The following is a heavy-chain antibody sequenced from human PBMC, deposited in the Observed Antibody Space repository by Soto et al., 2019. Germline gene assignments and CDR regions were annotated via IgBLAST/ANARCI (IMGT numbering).Heavy chain of an antibody. V-gene: IGHV1-2*04. CDR2: INPNSGGT. CDR1: GYTFTGYY. CDR3: ARDARLLWFGELIYYFDY. Sequence: ASVKVSSKASGYTFTGYYMHWVRQAPGQGLEWMGWINPNSGGTNYAQKFQGWVTMTRDTSISTAYMELSRLRSDDTAVYYCARDARLLWFGELIYYFDYWGQGTLVTVSS. D-gene: IGHD3-10*01. J-gene: IGHJ4*02.